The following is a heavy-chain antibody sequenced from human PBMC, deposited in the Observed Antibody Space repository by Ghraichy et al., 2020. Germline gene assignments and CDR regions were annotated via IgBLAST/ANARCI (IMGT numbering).Heavy chain of an antibody. D-gene: IGHD3-22*01. Sequence: GGSLRLSCAASGYTFSDHYMDWVRQAPGKGLEWVARISNKKGYGYTSEYATSVKGRFTISRDDSKNSLSLQMNNLNSEDTAVYYCARAAYEHGLDVWGQGTTVTVSS. CDR1: GYTFSDHY. CDR2: ISNKKGYGYTS. J-gene: IGHJ6*02. V-gene: IGHV3-72*01. CDR3: ARAAYEHGLDV.